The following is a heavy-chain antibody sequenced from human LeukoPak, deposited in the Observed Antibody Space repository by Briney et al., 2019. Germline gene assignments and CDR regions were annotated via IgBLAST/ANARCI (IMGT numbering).Heavy chain of an antibody. J-gene: IGHJ4*02. Sequence: PGGSLRLSCAASGFTFSSYEMNWVRQAPGKGLEWISWIGISSGNTKYADSVKGRFTISGDNAKNSLYLQMNSLRVEDTAVYYCARDHNYAFDNWGQGTLVTVSS. CDR3: ARDHNYAFDN. D-gene: IGHD1-1*01. V-gene: IGHV3-48*03. CDR2: IGISSGNT. CDR1: GFTFSSYE.